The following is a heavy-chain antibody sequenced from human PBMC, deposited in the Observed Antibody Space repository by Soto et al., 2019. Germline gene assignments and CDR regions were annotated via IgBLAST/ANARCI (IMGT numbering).Heavy chain of an antibody. V-gene: IGHV1-46*04. CDR1: GYTFTNYY. Sequence: QVQLVQSGAEVKNPGASVRLSCKASGYTFTNYYLHWVRQAPGQGLEWVGMINPSARSASYAQKLRGRLTMDRDTSTTTVYMELSRLTAEDTVVYYCARDNSAANGVLDHWGLGTLVTVSS. J-gene: IGHJ4*02. D-gene: IGHD1-1*01. CDR2: INPSARSA. CDR3: ARDNSAANGVLDH.